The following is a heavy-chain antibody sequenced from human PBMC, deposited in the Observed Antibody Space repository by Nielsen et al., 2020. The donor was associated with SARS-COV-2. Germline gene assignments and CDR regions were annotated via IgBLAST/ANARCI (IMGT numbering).Heavy chain of an antibody. J-gene: IGHJ6*03. CDR2: IYYSGST. V-gene: IGHV4-39*07. Sequence: WIRQPLGKGLEWIGSIYYSGSTYYNPSLKSRVTISVDTSKNQFSLKLSSVTAADTAVYYCARVRYYDILTGLYYYYYMDVWGKGTTVTVSS. CDR3: ARVRYYDILTGLYYYYYMDV. D-gene: IGHD3-9*01.